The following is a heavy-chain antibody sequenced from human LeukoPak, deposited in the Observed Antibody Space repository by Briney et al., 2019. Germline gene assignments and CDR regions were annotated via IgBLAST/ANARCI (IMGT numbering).Heavy chain of an antibody. D-gene: IGHD2/OR15-2a*01. Sequence: GGSLRLSCAVSGLSFSSFWMNWVRQAPGEGLEWVANTNQDGSEKYYVDSVKGRFTISRDNAKNSLYLQMNSLRAEDTAVYYCVRTYFDWYFDLWGPGTLVSVSS. V-gene: IGHV3-7*01. CDR2: TNQDGSEK. CDR1: GLSFSSFW. J-gene: IGHJ2*01. CDR3: VRTYFDWYFDL.